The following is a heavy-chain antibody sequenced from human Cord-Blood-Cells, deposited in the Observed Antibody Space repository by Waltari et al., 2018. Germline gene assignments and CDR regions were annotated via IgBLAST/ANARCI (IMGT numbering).Heavy chain of an antibody. J-gene: IGHJ6*02. V-gene: IGHV4-34*01. CDR1: GGSLSGYY. CDR2: INHSGST. Sequence: QVQLQQWGAGLLKPSETLSLTCAVYGGSLSGYYWSWIRQPPGKGLEWIGEINHSGSTNYNPSLKGRVTISVDPSKNQFSLKLSSVTAADTAVYYCARGDYYDSSGYYYYYYYGMDVWGQGTTVTVSS. D-gene: IGHD3-22*01. CDR3: ARGDYYDSSGYYYYYYYGMDV.